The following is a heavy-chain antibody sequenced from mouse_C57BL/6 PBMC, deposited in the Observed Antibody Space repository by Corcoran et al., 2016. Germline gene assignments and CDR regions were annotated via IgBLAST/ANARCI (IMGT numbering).Heavy chain of an antibody. D-gene: IGHD1-1*01. J-gene: IGHJ4*01. CDR3: ARDTTVVAPGAMDY. V-gene: IGHV8-12*01. CDR1: GFSLSTSGMG. CDR2: IYWDDDK. Sequence: QVTLKESGPGILQSSQTLSLTCSFSGFSLSTSGMGVSWIRQPSGKGLEWLAHIYWDDDKRYNPSLKSRLTISKDTPRNQVFLKITSVDTADTATYDCARDTTVVAPGAMDYWGQGTSVTVSS.